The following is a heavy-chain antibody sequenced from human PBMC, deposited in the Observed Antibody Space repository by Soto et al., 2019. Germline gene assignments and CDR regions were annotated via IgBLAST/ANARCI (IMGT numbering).Heavy chain of an antibody. D-gene: IGHD3-3*02. CDR3: ARISGRPSNYYHLDV. V-gene: IGHV1-8*01. J-gene: IGHJ6*02. Sequence: QVQLVQSGAEVKKPGTSVKVSCKTSGYTFTSCDVNWVRQAPGQGLEGMGWMNPNNGNTGYAPKFQGRVNMTGDNSMSTAYMELSSLRSEDTAVYYCARISGRPSNYYHLDVWGQGTSVTVSS. CDR1: GYTFTSCD. CDR2: MNPNNGNT.